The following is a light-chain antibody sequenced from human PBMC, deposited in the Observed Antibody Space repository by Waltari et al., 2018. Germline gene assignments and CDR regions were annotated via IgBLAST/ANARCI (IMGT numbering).Light chain of an antibody. CDR1: QSVSSY. CDR2: SAS. Sequence: EIVLTQSPATLSLSPGERATRSCRASQSVSSYLAWYQQMPGQAPRLLIHSASNRATGIPARFSGSGSGTDFTLTISSLEPEDFAVYYCQQRSNWPRTFGQGTKVEIK. CDR3: QQRSNWPRT. V-gene: IGKV3-11*01. J-gene: IGKJ1*01.